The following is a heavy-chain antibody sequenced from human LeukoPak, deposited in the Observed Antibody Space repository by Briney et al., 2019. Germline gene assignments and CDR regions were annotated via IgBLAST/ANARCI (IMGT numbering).Heavy chain of an antibody. CDR3: ARSGYNRFDY. V-gene: IGHV3-23*01. J-gene: IGHJ4*02. CDR2: FSGSGGST. D-gene: IGHD5-24*01. CDR1: GFTFDDYA. Sequence: GGSLRLSCAASGFTFDDYAMHWVRQAPGKGLKWVSSFSGSGGSTYYADSVKGRFTISRDNSKNTLYLQMNSLRAEDTAVYYCARSGYNRFDYWGQGTLVTVSS.